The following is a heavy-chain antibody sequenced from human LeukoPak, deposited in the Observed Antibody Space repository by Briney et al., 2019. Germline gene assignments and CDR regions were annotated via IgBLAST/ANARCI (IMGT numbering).Heavy chain of an antibody. Sequence: GGSLRLSCAASGFTFTNYAMSWARQAPGKGLEWVSGINWNGGSTGYADSVKGRFTISRDNAKNSLYLQMHSLRAEDTALYHCARRWYYPPDYWGQGTLVTVSS. D-gene: IGHD2/OR15-2a*01. CDR3: ARRWYYPPDY. V-gene: IGHV3-20*01. J-gene: IGHJ4*02. CDR1: GFTFTNYA. CDR2: INWNGGST.